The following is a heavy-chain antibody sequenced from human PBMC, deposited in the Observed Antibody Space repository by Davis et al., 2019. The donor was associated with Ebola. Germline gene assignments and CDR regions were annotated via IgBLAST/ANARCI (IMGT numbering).Heavy chain of an antibody. V-gene: IGHV3-23*01. CDR1: GFTFSSYA. CDR2: VSGSGGST. J-gene: IGHJ5*02. Sequence: PGGSLRLSCAASGFTFSSYAMNWVRQAPGKGLEWVSGVSGSGGSTHYADSVKGRFTISRDNSKNTLYLQMNSLRAEDTAVYSCAISYYFESRGYYWAWGQGTLVTVSS. D-gene: IGHD3-22*01. CDR3: AISYYFESRGYYWA.